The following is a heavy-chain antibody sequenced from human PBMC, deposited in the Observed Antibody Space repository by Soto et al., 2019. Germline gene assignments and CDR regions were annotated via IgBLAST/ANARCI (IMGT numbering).Heavy chain of an antibody. CDR3: ARAVYSGYDYYYYYGMDV. D-gene: IGHD5-12*01. CDR1: GGSISSYY. V-gene: IGHV4-4*07. CDR2: ISTSGST. J-gene: IGHJ6*02. Sequence: SETLSLTCTVSGGSISSYYWSWIRQPAGKGLEWIGRISTSGSTNYNPSLKSRVTMSVDTSKNQFSPKLSSVTAADTAVYYCARAVYSGYDYYYYYGMDVWGQGTTVTVSS.